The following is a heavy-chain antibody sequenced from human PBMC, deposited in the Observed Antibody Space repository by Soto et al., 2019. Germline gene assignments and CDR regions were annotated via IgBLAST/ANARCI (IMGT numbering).Heavy chain of an antibody. D-gene: IGHD3-16*01. CDR1: GFTLSNYE. Sequence: EVQVVESGGDVVQPGGSLRLSCVASGFTLSNYEINWVRQAPGKGLEWVSYISSSGETIYYADSVKGRFTVSRDNAKKSVHLQMNSLRAEDTAVYYWARDSFPFYDSEGRQGASWGQGTLVTVSA. J-gene: IGHJ5*02. CDR3: ARDSFPFYDSEGRQGAS. CDR2: ISSSGETI. V-gene: IGHV3-48*03.